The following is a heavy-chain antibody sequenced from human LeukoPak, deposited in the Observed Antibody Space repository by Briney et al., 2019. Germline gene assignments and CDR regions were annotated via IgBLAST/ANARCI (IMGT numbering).Heavy chain of an antibody. D-gene: IGHD3-22*01. Sequence: SETLSLTCTVSGGSISSYYWSWIRQPPGKGLEWIGYIYNSGSTNYNPSLRSRLTISVDTSKNQFSLKLSSVTAADTAIYYCARGGGGYTLYSFDYWGQGALVTVSS. J-gene: IGHJ4*02. CDR1: GGSISSYY. V-gene: IGHV4-59*08. CDR3: ARGGGGYTLYSFDY. CDR2: IYNSGST.